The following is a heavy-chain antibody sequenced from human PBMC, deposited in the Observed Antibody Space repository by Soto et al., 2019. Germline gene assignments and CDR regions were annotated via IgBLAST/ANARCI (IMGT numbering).Heavy chain of an antibody. CDR1: GGSISSGGYS. J-gene: IGHJ4*02. CDR3: TSRDRYNSTFEN. CDR2: IYQNGAT. D-gene: IGHD5-12*01. V-gene: IGHV4-30-2*01. Sequence: QLQLQESGSGLVKPSQTLSLTCAVSGGSISSGGYSWSWIRQPPGKALEWIGYIYQNGATYYSASTESRLDVSVVRSNNQFSLKLSFVTAAHTVVYFCTSRDRYNSTFENWGQGNLVSVSS.